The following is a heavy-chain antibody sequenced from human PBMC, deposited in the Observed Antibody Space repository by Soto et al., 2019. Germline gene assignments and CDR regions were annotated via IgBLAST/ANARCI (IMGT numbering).Heavy chain of an antibody. CDR2: IYWADDT. D-gene: IGHD3-16*02. J-gene: IGHJ5*02. CDR3: AHGQRVRRYFD. CDR1: VFSFISSGEG. V-gene: IGHV2-5*02. Sequence: QITLKESGPTLVKPTQALTLTCTFSVFSFISSGEGVGWIRQPPGTALEWLALIYWADDTRYNPSLAKRLTTSKDKDVSKKQVVLTLTDVDPADTATYCCAHGQRVRRYFD.